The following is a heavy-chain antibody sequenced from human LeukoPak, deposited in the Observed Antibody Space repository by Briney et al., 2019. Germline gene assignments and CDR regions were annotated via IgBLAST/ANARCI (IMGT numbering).Heavy chain of an antibody. Sequence: SETLSLTCTVSGGSISSYYWSWIRQPPGKGLEWIGYIYYSGSTNYNPSLKSRVTISVDTSKNQFSLKLSSVTAADTAVYYCARHPRIAAAGPPHWGQGTLVTVSS. CDR2: IYYSGST. CDR3: ARHPRIAAAGPPH. D-gene: IGHD6-13*01. CDR1: GGSISSYY. J-gene: IGHJ4*02. V-gene: IGHV4-59*08.